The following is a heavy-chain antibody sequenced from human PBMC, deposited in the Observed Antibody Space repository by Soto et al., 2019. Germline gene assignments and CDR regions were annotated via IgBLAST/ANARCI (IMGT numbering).Heavy chain of an antibody. CDR3: ARGFEILTGYYPFDP. CDR1: GGSISSYY. D-gene: IGHD3-9*01. V-gene: IGHV4-4*07. Sequence: QVQLQESGPGLVKPSETLSLTCTVSGGSISSYYWSWIRQPAGKGLEWIGRIYTSGSTNYNPSLKSRVTMSADTSKNQFSLKLSSVTAADTAVYYCARGFEILTGYYPFDPWGQGTLVTVSS. J-gene: IGHJ5*02. CDR2: IYTSGST.